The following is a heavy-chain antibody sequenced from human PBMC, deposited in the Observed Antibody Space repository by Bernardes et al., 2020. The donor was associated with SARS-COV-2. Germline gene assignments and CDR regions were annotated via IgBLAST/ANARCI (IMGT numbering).Heavy chain of an antibody. J-gene: IGHJ4*02. CDR3: ARWGAHTAIAGWFDY. Sequence: SETLSLTCAVYGGSFSGYYWSWIRQPPGKWLEWIGEINHSGSTNYNPFLKSRVTISVHTSKNQFSLKLSSGTAADTAVYYCARWGAHTAIAGWFDYWGQVTLVTVSS. D-gene: IGHD5-18*01. V-gene: IGHV4-34*01. CDR2: INHSGST. CDR1: GGSFSGYY.